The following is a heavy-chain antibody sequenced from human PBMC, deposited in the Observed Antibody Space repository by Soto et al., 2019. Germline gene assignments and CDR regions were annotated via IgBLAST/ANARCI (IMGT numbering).Heavy chain of an antibody. V-gene: IGHV5-51*01. CDR2: IYPGDSET. D-gene: IGHD6-19*01. Sequence: GESLKSSCRGSGYIFNGYWIGWVRQLPGKGLEWMGVIYPGDSETIYSPSFRGQVIISADKSIRTAYLQWTSLKASDTGMYYCARREGTGCSYGCQGPQVTVSS. J-gene: IGHJ4*02. CDR3: ARREGTGCSY. CDR1: GYIFNGYW.